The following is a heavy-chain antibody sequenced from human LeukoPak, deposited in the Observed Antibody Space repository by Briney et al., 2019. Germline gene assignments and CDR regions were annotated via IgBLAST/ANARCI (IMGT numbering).Heavy chain of an antibody. D-gene: IGHD3-16*01. CDR2: MRNKANSYTT. CDR3: ARSPESGGNVFDI. CDR1: GFAFGSNY. Sequence: GGSLRLSCVASGFAFGSNYMSWIRQAPGKGLEWVGRMRNKANSYTTENAASVKGRLTLSRDDSKRLVFLQLNSLKIEDTAVYYCARSPESGGNVFDIWGQGTMVTVSS. V-gene: IGHV3-72*01. J-gene: IGHJ3*02.